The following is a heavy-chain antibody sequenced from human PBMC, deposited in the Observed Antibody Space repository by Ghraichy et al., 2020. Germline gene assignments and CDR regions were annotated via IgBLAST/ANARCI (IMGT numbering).Heavy chain of an antibody. J-gene: IGHJ4*02. V-gene: IGHV4-39*01. CDR1: GGSISSSSYY. CDR2: IYYSGST. D-gene: IGHD6-13*01. CDR3: ARLEKVAAGTVGYFDY. Sequence: SETLSLTCTVSGGSISSSSYYWGWIRQPPGKGLEWIGNIYYSGSTYYNPSLKSRVTISVDTSKNQFSLKLSSVTAADTAVYYCARLEKVAAGTVGYFDYWGQGTLVTVSS.